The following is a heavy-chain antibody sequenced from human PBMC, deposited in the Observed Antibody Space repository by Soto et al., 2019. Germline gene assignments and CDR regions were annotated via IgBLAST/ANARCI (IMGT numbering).Heavy chain of an antibody. D-gene: IGHD4-17*01. CDR1: GVTLSTDG. J-gene: IGHJ5*02. CDR2: ILFDGSKR. CDR3: AKDARDYPHGWLDP. V-gene: IGHV3-30*18. Sequence: GCSLRLFGGTSGVTLSTDGMHWVRQAPGEGREWVAVILFDGSKRYYADSVKVRFTISRDSSKNTLYLQMNSLRPEDTAVYYCAKDARDYPHGWLDPWVQG.